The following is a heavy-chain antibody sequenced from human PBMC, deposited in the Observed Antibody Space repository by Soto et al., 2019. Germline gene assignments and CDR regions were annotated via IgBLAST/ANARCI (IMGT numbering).Heavy chain of an antibody. CDR2: ISGSGTST. J-gene: IGHJ6*02. V-gene: IGHV3-23*01. D-gene: IGHD1-26*01. Sequence: EVQLLESGGGLEQPGGSLRLSCAASGFTFSSYAMSWVRQAPGKGLEWVSTISGSGTSTYYANSVKGRFTIFRDNSKSTLYLQMNTLRAEDTAVYYCAKVRTPEPYYYYYGMDVWGQGTTVTVSS. CDR1: GFTFSSYA. CDR3: AKVRTPEPYYYYYGMDV.